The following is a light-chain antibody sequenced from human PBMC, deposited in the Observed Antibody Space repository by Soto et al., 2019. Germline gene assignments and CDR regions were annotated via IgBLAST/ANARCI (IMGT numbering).Light chain of an antibody. CDR2: TTN. J-gene: IGLJ1*01. CDR3: AAWDDSLNGHG. Sequence: QSVLTQPHSASGTPGQRVTLSCSGSSSKIGTSSVHWFQQRPGTAHKLLISTTNQRPSGVPERFSGSKSVTSASLAISGLQSEDEPDYYCAAWDDSLNGHGFGTGTKLTVL. V-gene: IGLV1-44*01. CDR1: SSKIGTSS.